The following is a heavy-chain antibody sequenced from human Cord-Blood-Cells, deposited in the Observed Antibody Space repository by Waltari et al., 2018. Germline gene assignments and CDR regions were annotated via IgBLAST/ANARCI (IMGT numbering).Heavy chain of an antibody. D-gene: IGHD4-4*01. Sequence: EVQLVESGGGLVQPGGSLRLSCAASGLTFSSYWMSWVRQAPGKGLEWVANIKQDGSEKYYVDAVKGRFTISRDNAKNSLYLQMNSLRAEDTAVYYCARDRAVTDYWGQGTLVTVSS. CDR1: GLTFSSYW. V-gene: IGHV3-7*01. J-gene: IGHJ4*02. CDR2: IKQDGSEK. CDR3: ARDRAVTDY.